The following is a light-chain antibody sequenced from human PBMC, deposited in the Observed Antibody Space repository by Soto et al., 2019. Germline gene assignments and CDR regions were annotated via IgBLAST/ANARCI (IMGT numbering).Light chain of an antibody. CDR3: GSYTSSNTLV. J-gene: IGLJ2*01. Sequence: QSALTQPASVSRSPGQSIAISCTGTSSDVGGHDYVSWYQHHPGKAPKLMIYDVTYRPSGVSNRFSGSKSGNTASLTISGLQAEDEADYYCGSYTSSNTLVFGGGTKVTVL. V-gene: IGLV2-14*03. CDR2: DVT. CDR1: SSDVGGHDY.